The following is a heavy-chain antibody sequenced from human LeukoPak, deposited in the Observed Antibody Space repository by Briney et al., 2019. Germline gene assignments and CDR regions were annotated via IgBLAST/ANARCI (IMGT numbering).Heavy chain of an antibody. D-gene: IGHD6-19*01. CDR3: ARVEGGNGWYYFDY. Sequence: SETLSLTCTVSGGSVSSGTFSWSWIRQPPGKGLKWIGYIYYSGGTNYNPSLKSRVTISVDTSKNQFSLKLSSVTAADTAMYYCARVEGGNGWYYFDYWGQGTLVTVSS. J-gene: IGHJ4*02. CDR2: IYYSGGT. V-gene: IGHV4-61*01. CDR1: GGSVSSGTFS.